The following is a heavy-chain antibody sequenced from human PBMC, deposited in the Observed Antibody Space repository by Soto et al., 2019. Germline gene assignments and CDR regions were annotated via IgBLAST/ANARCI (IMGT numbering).Heavy chain of an antibody. CDR2: ISGSGGST. V-gene: IGHV3-23*01. J-gene: IGHJ4*02. D-gene: IGHD3-22*01. CDR3: AKPYDSSGYYYDLPGAY. CDR1: GFTFSSYA. Sequence: GGSLRLSCAASGFTFSSYAMSWVRQAPGKGLEWVSAISGSGGSTYYADSVKGRFTIPRDNSKNTLYLQMNSLRAEDTAVYYCAKPYDSSGYYYDLPGAYWGQGTLVTVSS.